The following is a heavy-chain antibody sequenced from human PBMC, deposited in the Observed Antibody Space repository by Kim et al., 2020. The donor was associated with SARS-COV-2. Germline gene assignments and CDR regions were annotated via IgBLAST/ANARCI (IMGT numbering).Heavy chain of an antibody. CDR2: ISSDSGQT. CDR3: ARDTVGQQLGLHSYHYY. D-gene: IGHD6-13*01. CDR1: QFTFSDYY. V-gene: IGHV3-11*06. Sequence: GGSLRLSCVASQFTFSDYYMSWIRQAPGKGLEWLSYISSDSGQTKYADSVRGRFTISRDNAKNSLFLQMSSLSADDTAVYFCARDTVGQQLGLHSYHYY. J-gene: IGHJ6*01.